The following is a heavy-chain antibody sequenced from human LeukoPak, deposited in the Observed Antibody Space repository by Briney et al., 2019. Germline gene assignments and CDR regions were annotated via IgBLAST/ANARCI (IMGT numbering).Heavy chain of an antibody. V-gene: IGHV4-38-2*01. D-gene: IGHD6-13*01. CDR1: GYSISSGYY. CDR2: IYHSRST. CDR3: ASSSSWSMAYYYYMDV. J-gene: IGHJ6*03. Sequence: PSETLSLTCAVSGYSISSGYYWGWIRQPPGKGLEWIGSIYHSRSTYYNSSLKSRVTISVDTSKNQFSLKLSSVTAADTDVYYCASSSSWSMAYYYYMDVWGKGTTVTVSS.